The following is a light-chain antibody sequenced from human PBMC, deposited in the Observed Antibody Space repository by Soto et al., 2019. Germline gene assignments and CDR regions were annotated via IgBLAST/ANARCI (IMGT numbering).Light chain of an antibody. CDR1: QSVSSY. V-gene: IGKV3-11*01. CDR3: QQDDSFPLT. J-gene: IGKJ4*01. Sequence: EIVLTQSPATLSLSPGERATLSCRASQSVSSYLAWHQQKPGQAPRLLISGVSSRAPAIPDKFSGSGSGTDFTLTLSSLEPEDFATYFCQQDDSFPLTFGGGTKV. CDR2: GVS.